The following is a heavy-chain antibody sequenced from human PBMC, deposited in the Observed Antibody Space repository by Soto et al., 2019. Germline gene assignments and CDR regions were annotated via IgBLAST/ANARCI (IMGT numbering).Heavy chain of an antibody. CDR1: GGTFSNYA. V-gene: IGHV1-69*15. D-gene: IGHD6-13*01. CDR2: IIPIFGTT. J-gene: IGHJ3*02. Sequence: QVQLVQSGAELKKPGSSVKVSCQASGGTFSNYAISWVRQAPGQGLEWMGKIIPIFGTTNYAQNFRGRVTITAAEYTTTAYMELSSLRSDDTALYYCARELPPAPGSFREDALDIWGQGTMITVSS. CDR3: ARELPPAPGSFREDALDI.